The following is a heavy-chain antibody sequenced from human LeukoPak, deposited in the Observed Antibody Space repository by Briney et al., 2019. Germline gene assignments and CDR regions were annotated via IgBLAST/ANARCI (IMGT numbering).Heavy chain of an antibody. J-gene: IGHJ4*02. D-gene: IGHD3-3*01. CDR2: ISCSSSTI. CDR3: ARAGRFLEWSTLPTDY. Sequence: GGSLRLSCAASGFTFSTYSMNWVRQAPGKGLEWVSYISCSSSTIFYADSVKGRFTISRDNAKNSLYLQMNSLRAEDTAVYYCARAGRFLEWSTLPTDYWGQGTLVTASS. CDR1: GFTFSTYS. V-gene: IGHV3-48*01.